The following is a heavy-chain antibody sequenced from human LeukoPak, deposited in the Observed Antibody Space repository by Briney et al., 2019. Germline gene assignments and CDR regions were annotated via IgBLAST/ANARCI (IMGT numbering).Heavy chain of an antibody. CDR1: GGSIGTYY. Sequence: SETPSLTCTVSGGSIGTYYWSWIRQPPGKGLQWIGYIDYSVSTNYNPSLKSRVTMSVDTSKNHFSLKLISVTAADTAVYYCARVRRSSSRPDAFDIWGQGTMVTVSS. J-gene: IGHJ3*02. CDR2: IDYSVST. CDR3: ARVRRSSSRPDAFDI. D-gene: IGHD2-2*01. V-gene: IGHV4-59*01.